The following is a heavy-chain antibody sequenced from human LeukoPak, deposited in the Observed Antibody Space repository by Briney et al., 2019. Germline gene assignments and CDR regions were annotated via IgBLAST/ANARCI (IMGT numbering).Heavy chain of an antibody. CDR3: ARDPLGYCSRTSCADAFDI. Sequence: ASVKVSCKASGYTFTGYYMHWVRQAPGQGLEWMGWINPNSGGTNYAQKFQGRVTMTRDTSISTAHMDLSRLRSDDTAVYYCARDPLGYCSRTSCADAFDIWGQGTMVTVSS. V-gene: IGHV1-2*02. CDR1: GYTFTGYY. D-gene: IGHD2-2*01. J-gene: IGHJ3*02. CDR2: INPNSGGT.